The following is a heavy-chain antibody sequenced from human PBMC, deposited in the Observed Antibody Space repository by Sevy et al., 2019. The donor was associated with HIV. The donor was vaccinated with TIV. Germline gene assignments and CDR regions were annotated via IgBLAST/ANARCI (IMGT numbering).Heavy chain of an antibody. V-gene: IGHV4-39*01. J-gene: IGHJ6*02. CDR2: IYYSGST. CDR1: DGSISSSSYY. Sequence: SETLSLTCTVSDGSISSSSYYWGWIRQPPGKGLEWIGSIYYSGSTYYNPSLKSRVTISVDTSKNQFSLKLSSVTAADTAVYYCARLKGMKNGMDVWGQGTTVIVSS. CDR3: ARLKGMKNGMDV. D-gene: IGHD6-13*01.